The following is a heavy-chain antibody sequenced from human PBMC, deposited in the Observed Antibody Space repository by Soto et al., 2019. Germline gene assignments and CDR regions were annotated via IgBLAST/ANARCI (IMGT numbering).Heavy chain of an antibody. J-gene: IGHJ4*02. D-gene: IGHD1-7*01. CDR3: ARGTMGTTDY. Sequence: EVQLVESGGGLVQPGGSLRLSCAASGFTFSRYWMNWVRQAPGKGLEWVANIKQDGSEKYYVDSVKGRFTISRDNAKNSLYLQMKSLRAEDTAVYYCARGTMGTTDYWGQGTLVTVSS. CDR2: IKQDGSEK. CDR1: GFTFSRYW. V-gene: IGHV3-7*04.